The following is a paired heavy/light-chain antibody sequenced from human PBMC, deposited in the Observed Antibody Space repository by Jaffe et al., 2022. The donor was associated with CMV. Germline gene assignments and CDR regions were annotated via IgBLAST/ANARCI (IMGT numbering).Light chain of an antibody. CDR3: QQYYSYPLT. CDR2: AAS. J-gene: IGKJ4*01. Sequence: AIRITQSPSSLSASTGDRVTITCRASQGISSYLAWYQQKPGKAPKLLIYAASTLQSGVPSRFSGSGSGTDFTLTISCLQSEDFATYYCQQYYSYPLTFGGGTKVEIK. CDR1: QGISSY. V-gene: IGKV1-8*01.
Heavy chain of an antibody. CDR2: ISSSSSYI. J-gene: IGHJ6*03. D-gene: IGHD2-2*03. V-gene: IGHV3-21*01. CDR1: GFTFSSYS. Sequence: EVQLVESGGGLVKPGGSLRLSCAASGFTFSSYSMNWVRQAPGKGLEWVSSISSSSSYIYYADSVKGRFTISRDNAKNSLYLQMNSLRAEDTAVYYCAREVDIVVVPAAVHMDVWGKGTTVTVSS. CDR3: AREVDIVVVPAAVHMDV.